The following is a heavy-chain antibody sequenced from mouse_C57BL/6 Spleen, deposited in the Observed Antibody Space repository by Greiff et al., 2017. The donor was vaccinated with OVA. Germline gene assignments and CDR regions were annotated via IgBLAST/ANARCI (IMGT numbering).Heavy chain of an antibody. V-gene: IGHV2-9*01. D-gene: IGHD2-5*01. CDR2: IWGGGIP. J-gene: IGHJ4*01. Sequence: VQLVESGPGLVAPSQSLSITCTVSGFSLTSYGVDWVRQPPGKGLEWLGVIWGGGIPPYHSALKSRLSISKDNSKSQVFLKRNSLQTDDTAMYYCAKRSNYAYAMDYWGQGTSVTVSS. CDR1: GFSLTSYG. CDR3: AKRSNYAYAMDY.